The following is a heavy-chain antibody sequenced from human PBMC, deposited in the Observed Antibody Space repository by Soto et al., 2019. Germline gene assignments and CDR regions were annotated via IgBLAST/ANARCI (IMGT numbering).Heavy chain of an antibody. CDR1: GGSTSSSDW. CDR3: AGRPEIHPR. V-gene: IGHV4-4*02. D-gene: IGHD1-26*01. J-gene: IGHJ4*02. CDR2: IHRAGVT. Sequence: QVHLQESGPGLVKPSETLSLTCAISGGSTSSSDWWTWVRPPPGEGLEWIGEIHRAGVTNYNSSLKSRLTISLDHSRNQFSLSLTSVTAADAAVYFCAGRPEIHPRWGQGILVPVSS.